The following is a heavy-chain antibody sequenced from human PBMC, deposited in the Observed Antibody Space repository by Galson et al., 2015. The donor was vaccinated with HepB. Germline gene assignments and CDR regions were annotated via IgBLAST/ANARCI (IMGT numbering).Heavy chain of an antibody. Sequence: SLRLSCAASGFTFSSYSMNWVRQAPGKGLEWVSSISSSSSYIYYADSVKGRFTISRDNAKNSLYLQMNSLRAEDTAVYYCARDKGYDFWSDKRYYFDYWGQGTLVTVSS. D-gene: IGHD3-3*01. CDR3: ARDKGYDFWSDKRYYFDY. CDR2: ISSSSSYI. J-gene: IGHJ4*02. V-gene: IGHV3-21*01. CDR1: GFTFSSYS.